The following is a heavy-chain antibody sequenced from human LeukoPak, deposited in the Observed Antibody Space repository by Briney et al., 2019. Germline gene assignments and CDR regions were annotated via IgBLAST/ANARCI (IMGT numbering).Heavy chain of an antibody. V-gene: IGHV3-23*01. D-gene: IGHD2-15*01. Sequence: GGSLRLSCAASGFTFRSYVMSWVRLALGNGLEWVSGLNTDGAWIYYADSMKGRFTISRDNSENTLYLQMNSPRVEDTAIYYCAKSTAPCSRGSCYSALESWGQGTLVTVSS. CDR2: LNTDGAWI. J-gene: IGHJ4*02. CDR1: GFTFRSYV. CDR3: AKSTAPCSRGSCYSALES.